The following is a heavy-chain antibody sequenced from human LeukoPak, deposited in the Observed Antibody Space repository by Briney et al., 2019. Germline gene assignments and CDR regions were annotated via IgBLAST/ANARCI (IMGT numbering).Heavy chain of an antibody. CDR3: ASSSEMATIPFDY. Sequence: GGSLRLSCAASGFTVSSNYMSWVRQAPGKGLEGVSVIYSGGSTYYADSVKGRFTISRDNSKNTLYLQMNSLRAEDTAVYYCASSSEMATIPFDYWGQGTLVTVSS. J-gene: IGHJ4*02. V-gene: IGHV3-66*01. CDR2: IYSGGST. D-gene: IGHD5-24*01. CDR1: GFTVSSNY.